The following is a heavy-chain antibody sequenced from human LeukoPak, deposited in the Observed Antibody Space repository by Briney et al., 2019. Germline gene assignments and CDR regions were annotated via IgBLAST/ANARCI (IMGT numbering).Heavy chain of an antibody. J-gene: IGHJ4*02. Sequence: SETLSLTCTVSGVSISSSSYYWGWIRQPPGKGLEWSVSIYYSGTTSYNPSLMSRVTISVDTNTNQFSHKPISLPTAEPSVIFCAANSADYNTLGSYYKVWGQGTLVTVSS. CDR3: AANSADYNTLGSYYKV. CDR2: IYYSGTT. CDR1: GVSISSSSYY. V-gene: IGHV4-39*01. D-gene: IGHD3-10*01.